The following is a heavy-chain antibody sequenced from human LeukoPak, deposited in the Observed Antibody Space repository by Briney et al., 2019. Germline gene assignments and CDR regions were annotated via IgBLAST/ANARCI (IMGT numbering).Heavy chain of an antibody. V-gene: IGHV4-34*01. CDR1: GGSFSGYY. CDR2: INHSGST. D-gene: IGHD3-10*01. Sequence: PSETLSLTCAVYGGSFSGYYWSWIRQPPGKGLEWIGEINHSGSTNYNPSLKSRVTISVDTSKNQFSLKLSSVTAADTAVYYCARGGGSLWFGELLYSPTYYYYYMDVWGKGTTVTVSS. J-gene: IGHJ6*03. CDR3: ARGGGSLWFGELLYSPTYYYYYMDV.